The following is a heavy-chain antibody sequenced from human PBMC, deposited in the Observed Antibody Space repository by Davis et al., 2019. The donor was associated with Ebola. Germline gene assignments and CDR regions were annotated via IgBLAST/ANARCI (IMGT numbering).Heavy chain of an antibody. J-gene: IGHJ4*02. CDR2: IFHGGNT. CDR1: GGSVSSSDNT. V-gene: IGHV4-30-2*01. CDR3: ARAHNPDRSGYPAD. D-gene: IGHD3-22*01. Sequence: MPSETLSLTCTVSGGSVSSSDNTWSWIRQPPGKGLEWIGYIFHGGNTYYNPSLKSRVTISADRSKNQFSLKLSSVTAADTAVYYCARAHNPDRSGYPADWGQGTLVTVSS.